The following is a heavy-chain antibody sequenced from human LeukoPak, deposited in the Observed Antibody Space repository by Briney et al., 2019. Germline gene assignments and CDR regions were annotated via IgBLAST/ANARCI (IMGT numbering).Heavy chain of an antibody. J-gene: IGHJ6*03. CDR2: ISYDGSNK. CDR3: ARGSAAPGEYHYYYMDV. Sequence: GGSLRLSCAASGFTFSSYGMHWVRQAPGKGLEWVAIISYDGSNKYYADSVKGRFTISRDNSKNTLYLQMNSLRAEDTAVYYCARGSAAPGEYHYYYMDVWGKGTTVTVSS. CDR1: GFTFSSYG. V-gene: IGHV3-30*03. D-gene: IGHD3-10*01.